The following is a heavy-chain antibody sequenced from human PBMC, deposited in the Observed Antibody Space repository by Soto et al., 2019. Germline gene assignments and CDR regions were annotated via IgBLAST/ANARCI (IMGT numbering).Heavy chain of an antibody. CDR2: ISAYNGNT. J-gene: IGHJ5*02. Sequence: QVQLVQSGAEVKKPGASVKVSCKASGYNFNSYTISWVRQAPGQGLEWMGRISAYNGNTNYAQKLQGRVTMTTDTATSTAYMEVRSLRSDHAAVDRCAGVVGALGHGVDPWGQGTLVTVSS. V-gene: IGHV1-18*01. CDR3: AGVVGALGHGVDP. D-gene: IGHD1-26*01. CDR1: GYNFNSYT.